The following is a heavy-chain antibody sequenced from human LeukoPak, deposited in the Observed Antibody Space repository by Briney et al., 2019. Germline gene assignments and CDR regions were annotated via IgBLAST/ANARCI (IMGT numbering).Heavy chain of an antibody. J-gene: IGHJ2*01. CDR3: ASQEMATIDYWYFDL. Sequence: PSETLSLTCTVSGGSISSYYWSWIRQPPGKGLEWIGYIYYSGSTNYNPSLKSRVTISVDTSKNQFSLKLSSVTAADTAVYYCASQEMATIDYWYFDLWGRGTLVTVSS. D-gene: IGHD5-24*01. CDR1: GGSISSYY. CDR2: IYYSGST. V-gene: IGHV4-59*08.